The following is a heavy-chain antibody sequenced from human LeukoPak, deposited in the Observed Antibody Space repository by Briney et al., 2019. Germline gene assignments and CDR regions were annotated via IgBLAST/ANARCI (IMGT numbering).Heavy chain of an antibody. D-gene: IGHD2-2*01. CDR1: GFTFSSYG. Sequence: GGSLRLSCAASGFTFSSYGMHWVRQAPGKGLEWVAVIWYDGSNKYYADSVKGRFTISRDNSKNTLYLQMNSLRAEDTAVYYCAKDRGYQKDAFDIWGQGTMVTVSS. CDR3: AKDRGYQKDAFDI. J-gene: IGHJ3*02. V-gene: IGHV3-33*06. CDR2: IWYDGSNK.